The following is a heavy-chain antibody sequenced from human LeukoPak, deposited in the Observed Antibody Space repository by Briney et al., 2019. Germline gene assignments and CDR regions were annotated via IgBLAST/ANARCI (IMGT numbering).Heavy chain of an antibody. J-gene: IGHJ3*02. CDR2: ISWNSGSI. V-gene: IGHV3-9*01. CDR3: ARDLDI. CDR1: GFTFDDYA. Sequence: PGGSLRLSCAASGFTFDDYAMHWVRQAPGKGLEWVSGISWNSGSIGYADSVKGRFTISRDNAKNSLYLQMNSLRAEDTAVYYCARDLDIWGQGTMVTVSS.